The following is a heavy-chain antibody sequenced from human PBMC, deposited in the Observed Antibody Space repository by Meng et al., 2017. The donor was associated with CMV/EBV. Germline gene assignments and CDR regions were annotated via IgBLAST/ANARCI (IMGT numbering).Heavy chain of an antibody. CDR1: GGSISSSNW. J-gene: IGHJ6*02. Sequence: SETLSLTCAVSGGSISSSNWWSWVRQPPGKGLEWIGEIYHSGSTNYNPSLQSRVTISVDKSKNQFSLKLSSVTAADTAVYYCARGGSQDYYYYYGMDVWGQGTTVTVSS. CDR2: IYHSGST. CDR3: ARGGSQDYYYYYGMDV. D-gene: IGHD1-26*01. V-gene: IGHV4-4*02.